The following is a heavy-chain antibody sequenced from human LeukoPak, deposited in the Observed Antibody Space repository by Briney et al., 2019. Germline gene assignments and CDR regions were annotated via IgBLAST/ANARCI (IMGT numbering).Heavy chain of an antibody. CDR3: ARAYLYSAGFDY. V-gene: IGHV1-8*01. CDR1: GYTFTSYD. Sequence: ASVKVSCKASGYTFTSYDINWVRQATGQGLEWMGWMNPNSGNTGYAQKFQGRVTMTRNTSISTAYMELSSLRSEDTAVYYCARAYLYSAGFDYRGQGTLVTVSS. J-gene: IGHJ4*02. D-gene: IGHD5-18*01. CDR2: MNPNSGNT.